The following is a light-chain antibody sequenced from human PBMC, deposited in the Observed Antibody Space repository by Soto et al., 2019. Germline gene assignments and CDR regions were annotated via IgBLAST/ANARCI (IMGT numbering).Light chain of an antibody. CDR3: QTWGTDIHV. J-gene: IGLJ2*01. CDR1: GGHSSYA. V-gene: IGLV4-69*01. Sequence: QLVLTQSPSASASLGASAKLTCALSGGHSSYAIAWHQQQPGKGPRFLMTVDALGSHTKGNDIPDRFSGSSSGAERYLTVSSLQSDDEAVYYCQTWGTDIHVFGGGTKLTVL. CDR2: VDALGSH.